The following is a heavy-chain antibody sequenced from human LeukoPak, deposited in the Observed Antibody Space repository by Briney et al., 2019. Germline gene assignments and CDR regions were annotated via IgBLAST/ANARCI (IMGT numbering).Heavy chain of an antibody. V-gene: IGHV3-23*01. CDR3: ARELVSLGTGYFDL. J-gene: IGHJ2*01. D-gene: IGHD7-27*01. CDR1: GFPFETYG. Sequence: GGSLRLSFDASGFPFETYGMTWVRPAPGKGLEWVSGITGSSAWTYYADSGGGRFTISRDNSKNTLHLQMNNLTADDTAIYYCARELVSLGTGYFDLWGRGTLVTVSS. CDR2: ITGSSAWT.